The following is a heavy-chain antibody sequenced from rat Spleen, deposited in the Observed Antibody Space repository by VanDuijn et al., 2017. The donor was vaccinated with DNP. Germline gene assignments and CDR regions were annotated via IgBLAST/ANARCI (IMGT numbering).Heavy chain of an antibody. J-gene: IGHJ2*01. V-gene: IGHV3-3*01. Sequence: EVQLQESGPGLVKPSQSLSLTCSVTGYSITSNHKWSWIRKFPGNELEWMGYINNAGSTNYNPSLKGRFSITRDTSKNKFFLQVNSVTTEDTATYYCAVQLGVFDYWGQGVMVTVSS. D-gene: IGHD5-1*01. CDR3: AVQLGVFDY. CDR2: INNAGST. CDR1: GYSITSNHK.